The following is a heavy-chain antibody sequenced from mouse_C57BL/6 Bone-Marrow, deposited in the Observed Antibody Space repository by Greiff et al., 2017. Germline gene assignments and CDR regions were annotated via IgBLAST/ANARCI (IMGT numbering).Heavy chain of an antibody. D-gene: IGHD1-1*01. J-gene: IGHJ4*01. CDR2: IDPNSGGT. CDR1: GYTFTSYW. V-gene: IGHV1-72*01. Sequence: QVQLKQPGAELVKPGASVKLSCKASGYTFTSYWMHWVKQRPGRGLEWIGRIDPNSGGTKYNEKFKSKATLTVDKPSSTAYMQLSSLTSEDSAVYYCARPYYGRDYAMDYWGQGTSVTVSS. CDR3: ARPYYGRDYAMDY.